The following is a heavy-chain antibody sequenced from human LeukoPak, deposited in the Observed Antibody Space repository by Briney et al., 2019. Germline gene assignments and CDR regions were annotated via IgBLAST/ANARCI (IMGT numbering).Heavy chain of an antibody. V-gene: IGHV3-30*18. CDR1: GFTFTSYG. D-gene: IGHD2-21*01. Sequence: GGSLRLSCAASGFTFTSYGMHWVRQAPGKGLEWVAVISYDGITNYYADSVKGRFTVSRDNSENTLYLQMNSLRADDTAVYYCAKKAAPVSAIRAGFDYWGQGTLVTVSS. CDR3: AKKAAPVSAIRAGFDY. J-gene: IGHJ4*02. CDR2: ISYDGITN.